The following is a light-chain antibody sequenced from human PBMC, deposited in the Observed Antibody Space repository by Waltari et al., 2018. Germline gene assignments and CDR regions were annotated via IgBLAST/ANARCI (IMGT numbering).Light chain of an antibody. CDR3: AAWDDSLNGWV. Sequence: QSVLTQPPSASGTPGQRVTISCSGSSSNIGSNTVNWYQQLPGTAPKLLIYNNDPRPSGVPGLFSGSKSGTSASLAISGLQSEDEADYYCAAWDDSLNGWVFGGGTKLTVL. CDR1: SSNIGSNT. J-gene: IGLJ3*02. V-gene: IGLV1-44*01. CDR2: NND.